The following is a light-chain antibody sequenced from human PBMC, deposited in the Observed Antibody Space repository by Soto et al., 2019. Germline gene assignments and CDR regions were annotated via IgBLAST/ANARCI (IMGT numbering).Light chain of an antibody. J-gene: IGLJ1*01. CDR1: SSDIGDYNF. V-gene: IGLV2-14*01. CDR3: SSYTSTSPPFL. Sequence: QSALTQPASVSGSPAQSITISCTGSSSDIGDYNFVSWYQQHPGKAPKLMIYGVSLRPSGVSDRFSGSKSGNTASLTISGLQAEDEADYYCSSYTSTSPPFLFGTGIKLTVL. CDR2: GVS.